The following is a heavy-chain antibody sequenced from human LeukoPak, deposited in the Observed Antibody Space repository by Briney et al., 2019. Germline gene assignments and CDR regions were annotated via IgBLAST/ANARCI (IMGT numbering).Heavy chain of an antibody. V-gene: IGHV3-23*01. D-gene: IGHD6-13*01. J-gene: IGHJ6*02. Sequence: GGSLRLSCSASGFTFSSYAMSWVRQAPGKGLEWVSAISVSGGSTYFAYSAKGRFTLSRDNSKNTLYLQMNSLRAEDTAVYYCAKKGAIAAAPARGPYYYYGMDVWGQGTTVTVSS. CDR1: GFTFSSYA. CDR3: AKKGAIAAAPARGPYYYYGMDV. CDR2: ISVSGGST.